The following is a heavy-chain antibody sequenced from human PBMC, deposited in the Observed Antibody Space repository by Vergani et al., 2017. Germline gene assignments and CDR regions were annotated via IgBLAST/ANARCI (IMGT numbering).Heavy chain of an antibody. CDR1: GGSFSGYY. J-gene: IGHJ5*02. CDR2: INHSVST. CDR3: ARWSLHSVYSFNWFAP. D-gene: IGHD3-22*01. V-gene: IGHV4-34*01. Sequence: QVQLQQWGAGLLKPSETLYLTCAVYGGSFSGYYWSWSRKPPGKGLEWIGEINHSVSTNYKPSLKSRVTIPVDTSKNQFSLKLSSVTAAVTAVYYCARWSLHSVYSFNWFAPWGQGSLVTVSS.